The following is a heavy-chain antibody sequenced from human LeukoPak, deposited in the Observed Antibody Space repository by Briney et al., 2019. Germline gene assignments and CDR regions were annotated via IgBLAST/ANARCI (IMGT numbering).Heavy chain of an antibody. V-gene: IGHV3-23*01. CDR2: ISGRGDST. J-gene: IGHJ4*02. D-gene: IGHD4-23*01. Sequence: GGSLRLSCAASGFTFSGYAMSWVRQAPGKGLEWVSGISGRGDSTYYADSVKGRFTISRDNSKNTLRLQMNSLRDEDTAVYYCAKRVQGNTGPFHCWGQGTLASVSS. CDR3: AKRVQGNTGPFHC. CDR1: GFTFSGYA.